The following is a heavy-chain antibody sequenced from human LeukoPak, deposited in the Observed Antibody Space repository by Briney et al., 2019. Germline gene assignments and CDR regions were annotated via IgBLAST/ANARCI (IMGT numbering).Heavy chain of an antibody. CDR2: ISYDGSNK. CDR1: GFTFSSYG. CDR3: ASEAAAAGLEGVDAFDI. Sequence: GGSLRLSCAASGFTFSSYGMHWVRQAPGKGLEWVAVISYDGSNKYYADSVKGRFTISRDNSKNTLYLQMNSLRAEDTAVYYCASEAAAAGLEGVDAFDIWGQGTMVTVSS. J-gene: IGHJ3*02. D-gene: IGHD6-13*01. V-gene: IGHV3-30*03.